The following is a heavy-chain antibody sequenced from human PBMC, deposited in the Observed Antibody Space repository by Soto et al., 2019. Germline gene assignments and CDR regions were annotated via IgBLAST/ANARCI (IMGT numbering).Heavy chain of an antibody. D-gene: IGHD2-21*02. Sequence: QVQLMESGGGVVQPGRSLRLSCAASGITFSNYGMHWVRQAPGKGLEWVAVIWYDGSNKYYADSVKGRFTISRDNSKNTLYLQMNILRAEDTAVYYCGRDPGYGGNSVDYWGQGTLVTFSS. CDR2: IWYDGSNK. CDR3: GRDPGYGGNSVDY. J-gene: IGHJ4*02. V-gene: IGHV3-33*01. CDR1: GITFSNYG.